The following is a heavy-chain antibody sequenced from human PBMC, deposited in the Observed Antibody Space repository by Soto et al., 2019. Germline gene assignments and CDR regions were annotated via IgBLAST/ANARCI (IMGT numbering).Heavy chain of an antibody. CDR3: ARARVTTMAHDY. Sequence: SETLSLTYTVSGGSIRGYYWTWIRQPPGKGLEWIGYLYYGGNTNYNASLKSRVTISVDTSKNQFSLMLSSVTAADTAVYYCARARVTTMAHDYWGQGALVTVSS. CDR2: LYYGGNT. V-gene: IGHV4-59*01. D-gene: IGHD5-18*01. CDR1: GGSIRGYY. J-gene: IGHJ4*02.